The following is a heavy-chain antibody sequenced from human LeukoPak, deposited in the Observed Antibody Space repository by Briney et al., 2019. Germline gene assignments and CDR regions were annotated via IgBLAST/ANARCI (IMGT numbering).Heavy chain of an antibody. V-gene: IGHV4-59*01. J-gene: IGHJ3*02. Sequence: KPSETLSLTCSVSGASISSYYWSWIRQSPGKGLEWIGYIYNSGTTNYNPSLKSRVSISKDVSKNQFSLRVPSVTAADTAVYYCARVGGAPLGAFDIWGQGTMVTVSS. CDR3: ARVGGAPLGAFDI. CDR2: IYNSGTT. D-gene: IGHD3-16*01. CDR1: GASISSYY.